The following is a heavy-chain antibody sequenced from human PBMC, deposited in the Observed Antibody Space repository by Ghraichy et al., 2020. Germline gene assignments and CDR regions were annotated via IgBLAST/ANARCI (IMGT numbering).Heavy chain of an antibody. J-gene: IGHJ5*02. CDR2: INHSGST. Sequence: SETLSLTCAVYGGSFSGYYWSWIRQPPGRGLEWIGEINHSGSTNYNPSLKSRVTISVDTSKNQFSLKLSSVTAADTAVYYCARGPNPSSSVWFDPWGQGTLVTVSS. V-gene: IGHV4-34*01. CDR3: ARGPNPSSSVWFDP. D-gene: IGHD6-6*01. CDR1: GGSFSGYY.